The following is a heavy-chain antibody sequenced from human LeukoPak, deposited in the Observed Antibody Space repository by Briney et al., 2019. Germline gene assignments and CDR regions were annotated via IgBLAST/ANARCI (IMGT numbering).Heavy chain of an antibody. D-gene: IGHD2-15*01. CDR3: ARGKNSRYSSGGSCYS. J-gene: IGHJ4*02. CDR1: GYTFTSYG. CDR2: MNPNSGNT. Sequence: ASVKVSCKASGYTFTSYGISWVRQATGQGLEWMGWMNPNSGNTGYAQKFQGRVTMTRNTSISTAYMELSSLRSEDTAVYYCARGKNSRYSSGGSCYSWGQGALVTVSS. V-gene: IGHV1-8*02.